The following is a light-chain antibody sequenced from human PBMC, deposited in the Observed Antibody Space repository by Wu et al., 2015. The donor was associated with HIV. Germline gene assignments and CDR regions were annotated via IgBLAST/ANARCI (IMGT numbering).Light chain of an antibody. Sequence: EIVLTQSPATLSLSPGERATLSCRASQSVSSYLAWYQQKPGQAPRLLIYDASNRATSIPARFSGSGSGTDFTLTISSLEPEDFAVYYCQQRSNWPPLWTFGQGTKVEIK. CDR3: QQRSNWPPLWT. CDR1: QSVSSY. V-gene: IGKV3-11*01. J-gene: IGKJ1*01. CDR2: DAS.